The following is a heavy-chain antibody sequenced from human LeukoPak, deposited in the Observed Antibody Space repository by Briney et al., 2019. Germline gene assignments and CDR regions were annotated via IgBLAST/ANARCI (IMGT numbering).Heavy chain of an antibody. J-gene: IGHJ4*02. Sequence: SVTVSCTASGGTFSSYAISWVRQAPGQGLEWMGGIIPIFGTANYAQKFQGRVTITADESTSTAYMELSSLRSEDTAVYYCARGSALLALSFDYWGQGTLVTVSS. CDR2: IIPIFGTA. V-gene: IGHV1-69*13. D-gene: IGHD2-15*01. CDR1: GGTFSSYA. CDR3: ARGSALLALSFDY.